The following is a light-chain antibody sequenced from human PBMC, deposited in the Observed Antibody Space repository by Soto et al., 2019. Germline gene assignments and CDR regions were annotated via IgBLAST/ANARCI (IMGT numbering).Light chain of an antibody. CDR1: PSDVGASNY. Sequence: QSALTQPPSASGSPGQSVTISCTGTPSDVGASNYVSWYQQQPGKAPKLMISEVSNRPSGVPDRFAGSKSGNTASLTVSGLQAEDEADYYCSSSAGTKNMVFGAGTKLTVL. CDR2: EVS. J-gene: IGLJ2*01. CDR3: SSSAGTKNMV. V-gene: IGLV2-8*01.